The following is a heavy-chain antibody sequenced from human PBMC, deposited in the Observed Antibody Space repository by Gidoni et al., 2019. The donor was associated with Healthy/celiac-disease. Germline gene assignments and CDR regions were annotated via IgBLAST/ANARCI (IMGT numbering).Heavy chain of an antibody. CDR1: GGSISSYY. CDR3: ARDLGVYNWKGYGMDV. J-gene: IGHJ6*02. V-gene: IGHV4-59*01. D-gene: IGHD1-20*01. Sequence: QVQLQESGPGLVKPSETLSLTCTVSGGSISSYYWSWIRQPPGKGLEWIGYIYYSGSTNYTPSLKSRVTISVDTSKNQFSLKLSSVTAADTAVYYCARDLGVYNWKGYGMDVWGQGTTVTVSS. CDR2: IYYSGST.